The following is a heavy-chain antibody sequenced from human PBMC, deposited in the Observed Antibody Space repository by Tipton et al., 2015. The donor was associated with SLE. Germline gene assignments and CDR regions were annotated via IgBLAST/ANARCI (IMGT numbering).Heavy chain of an antibody. D-gene: IGHD2-8*01. V-gene: IGHV4-61*02. CDR3: ARGGASVLIRNCYFDY. CDR2: ISTSGST. Sequence: LRLSCTVSSGSISSGNYYWNWIRQPAGKGLEWIGRISTSGSTNYNPSLKSRVTISIDTSKSQFSLKMNSVTAADTAVYFCARGGASVLIRNCYFDYWGQGSLVTVSS. CDR1: SGSISSGNYY. J-gene: IGHJ4*02.